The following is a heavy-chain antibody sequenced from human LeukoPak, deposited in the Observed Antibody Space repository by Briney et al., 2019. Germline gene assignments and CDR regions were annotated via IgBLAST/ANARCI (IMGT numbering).Heavy chain of an antibody. CDR2: TNPSGGST. CDR3: ARDRWDWNDSVNWFDP. Sequence: ASVKVSCKASGYTFTGHYMHWVRQAPGQGLEWMGITNPSGGSTSYAQKFQGRVTMTRDTSTSTVYMELSSLRSEDTAVYYCARDRWDWNDSVNWFDPWGQGTLVTVSS. V-gene: IGHV1-46*01. J-gene: IGHJ5*02. CDR1: GYTFTGHY. D-gene: IGHD1-1*01.